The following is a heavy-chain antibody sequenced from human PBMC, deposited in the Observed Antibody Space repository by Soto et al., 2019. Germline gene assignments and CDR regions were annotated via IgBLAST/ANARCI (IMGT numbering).Heavy chain of an antibody. CDR1: GYTFTSYD. D-gene: IGHD3-10*01. J-gene: IGHJ6*02. CDR2: MNPNSGNT. Sequence: QVQLVQSGAEVKKPGASVKVSCKTSGYTFTSYDINWVRQATGQGLEWMGWMNPNSGNTGYGQKFKGXVXXXRXXSISTAYMELSSLRSEDTAVYYCARVVTLFRGVYYYYVMDVWGQGTTVTVSS. V-gene: IGHV1-8*01. CDR3: ARVVTLFRGVYYYYVMDV.